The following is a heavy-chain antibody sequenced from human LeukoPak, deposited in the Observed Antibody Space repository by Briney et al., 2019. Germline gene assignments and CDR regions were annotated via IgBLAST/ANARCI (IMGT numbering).Heavy chain of an antibody. CDR2: IIPILGIA. J-gene: IGHJ4*02. D-gene: IGHD3-22*01. CDR1: GGTFSSYA. CDR3: ARASYDSSGLFDY. Sequence: ASVKVSCKASGGTFSSYAISWVRQAPGQGLEWMGRIIPILGIANYAQKFQGRVTITADKSTSTAYMELSSLRSEDTAVYYYARASYDSSGLFDYWGQGTLVTVSS. V-gene: IGHV1-69*04.